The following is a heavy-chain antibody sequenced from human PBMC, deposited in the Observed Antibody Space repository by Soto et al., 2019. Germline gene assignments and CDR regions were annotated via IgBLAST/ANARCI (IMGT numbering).Heavy chain of an antibody. J-gene: IGHJ6*02. V-gene: IGHV1-69*02. D-gene: IGHD2-21*02. Sequence: QVQLVQSGAELKKPGSSVKVSCRSGGDTFSSYTVSWVRQAPGQGLEWMGRVIPVLGVTNYARKFQGRVSITAEKSXSTAYLELRSLTSGDSGVYYCARRRYCGADCYSQYYYGMDIWGQGTTVTVSS. CDR1: GDTFSSYT. CDR3: ARRRYCGADCYSQYYYGMDI. CDR2: VIPVLGVT.